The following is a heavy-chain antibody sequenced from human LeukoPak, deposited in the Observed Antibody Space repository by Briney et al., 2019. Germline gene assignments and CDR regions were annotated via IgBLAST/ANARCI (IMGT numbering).Heavy chain of an antibody. V-gene: IGHV3-21*04. CDR3: AKLLPDTMVRPAKMVTDY. CDR1: GFTFSSYS. J-gene: IGHJ4*02. D-gene: IGHD3-10*01. CDR2: ISSSSSYI. Sequence: GGSLRLSCAASGFTFSSYSMNWVRQAPGKGLEWVSSISSSSSYIYYADSVKGRFTISRDNAKNSLYLQMNSLRAEDTAVYYCAKLLPDTMVRPAKMVTDYWGQGTLVTVSS.